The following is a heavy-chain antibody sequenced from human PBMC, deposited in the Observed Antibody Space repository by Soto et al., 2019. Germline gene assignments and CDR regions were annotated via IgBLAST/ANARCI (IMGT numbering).Heavy chain of an antibody. CDR3: ARGGDLGIFLYFDY. V-gene: IGHV4-59*01. CDR1: GGSISSNY. CDR2: IYYSGST. Sequence: SETLSLTCTVSGGSISSNYWSWIRQPPGKGLEWIGYIYYSGSTNYNPSLKSRVSISVDTSKNQFSLNLTSVTAADTAVYYCARGGDLGIFLYFDYRGEGPQVTVSS. J-gene: IGHJ4*02. D-gene: IGHD3-3*01.